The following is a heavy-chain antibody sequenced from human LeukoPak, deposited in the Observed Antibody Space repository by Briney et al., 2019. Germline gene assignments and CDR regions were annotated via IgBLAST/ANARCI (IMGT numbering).Heavy chain of an antibody. V-gene: IGHV3-21*01. CDR1: GFTFRSYT. J-gene: IGHJ4*02. CDR2: ISSSSSYI. D-gene: IGHD2-8*01. Sequence: PGGSLRLSWAPSGFTFRSYTMNWVRQAPGKGLEWVSSISSSSSYIYYADSVKGRFSISRDNAKNSLYLQMNSLRAEDTAVYYCARDLPYENFDYWGQGTLVTVSS. CDR3: ARDLPYENFDY.